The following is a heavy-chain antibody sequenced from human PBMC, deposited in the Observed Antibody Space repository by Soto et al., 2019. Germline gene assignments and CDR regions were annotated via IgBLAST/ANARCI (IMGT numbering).Heavy chain of an antibody. Sequence: SETLSLTCTVSGGSISSYYWSWIRQPPGKGLEWIGYIYYSGSTNYNPSLKSRVTISVDTSKNQFSLKLSSVTAADTAVYYCARGGAALLWFGELFPGNWFDPWGQGTLVTV. CDR3: ARGGAALLWFGELFPGNWFDP. J-gene: IGHJ5*02. D-gene: IGHD3-10*01. CDR2: IYYSGST. CDR1: GGSISSYY. V-gene: IGHV4-59*01.